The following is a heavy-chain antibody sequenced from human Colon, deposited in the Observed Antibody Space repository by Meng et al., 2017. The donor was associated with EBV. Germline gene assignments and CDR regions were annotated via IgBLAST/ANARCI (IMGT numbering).Heavy chain of an antibody. Sequence: QLRASAPVLVKPPHLLSLTCTRPGGSVSSCVYYWTWIPQHPGKGLEWFGHIYYSGSPFYNPSLKRRVIISIDTSKNQFSLNLRSVTAADTAVYYCARVSSGWDYFDYWGQGTLVTVSS. V-gene: IGHV4-31*03. D-gene: IGHD6-19*01. CDR1: GGSVSSCVYY. J-gene: IGHJ4*02. CDR3: ARVSSGWDYFDY. CDR2: IYYSGSP.